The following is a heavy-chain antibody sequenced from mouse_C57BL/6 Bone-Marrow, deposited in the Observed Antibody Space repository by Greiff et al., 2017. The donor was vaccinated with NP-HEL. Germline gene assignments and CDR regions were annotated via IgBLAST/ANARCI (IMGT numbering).Heavy chain of an antibody. J-gene: IGHJ2*01. CDR3: TTDWDWDY. D-gene: IGHD4-1*01. Sequence: VQLQQSGAELVRPGASVKLSCTASGFNIKDYYMHWVKQRPEQGLEWIGWIDPENGDTEYASKFQGKATITADTSSNTAYLQLSSLTSEDTAVYYCTTDWDWDYWGQGTTLTVSS. V-gene: IGHV14-4*01. CDR2: IDPENGDT. CDR1: GFNIKDYY.